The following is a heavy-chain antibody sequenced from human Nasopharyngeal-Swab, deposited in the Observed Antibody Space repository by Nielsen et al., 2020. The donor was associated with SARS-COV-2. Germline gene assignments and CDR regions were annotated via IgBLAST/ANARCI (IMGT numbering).Heavy chain of an antibody. V-gene: IGHV3-21*04. D-gene: IGHD1-14*01. Sequence: GESLKISCSASAFTLRNYNMNWVRQAPGKGLEWVSSMSSTIFYTYYADSVKGRFTLSRDNAKNSLYLQMNSLRADDTALYFCTRGLTGHSVQWNPSPYWGQGTLVTVSS. CDR2: MSSTIFYT. CDR1: AFTLRNYN. CDR3: TRGLTGHSVQWNPSPY. J-gene: IGHJ4*02.